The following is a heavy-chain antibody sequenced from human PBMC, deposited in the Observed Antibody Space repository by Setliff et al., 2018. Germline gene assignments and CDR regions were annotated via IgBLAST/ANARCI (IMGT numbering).Heavy chain of an antibody. CDR3: ARRYNYWSGYFDY. Sequence: SETLSLTCAVYGGSFSGYYWSWIRQPPGKGLEWIGQINHSGSINYNPSLKSRVTISVDTSTNQFSLKLSSVTAADTAVYYCARRYNYWSGYFDYWGQGTLVTVSS. CDR1: GGSFSGYY. J-gene: IGHJ4*02. D-gene: IGHD3-3*01. V-gene: IGHV4-34*01. CDR2: INHSGSI.